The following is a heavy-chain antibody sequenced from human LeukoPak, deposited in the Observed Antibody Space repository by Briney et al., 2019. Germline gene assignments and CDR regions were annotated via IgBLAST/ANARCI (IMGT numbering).Heavy chain of an antibody. Sequence: GGSLRLSCAASGFTFSSYEMNWVRQAPGKGLEWVSYITSSASSLYYADSVKGRFTISRDNAKNSLYLQMDSLRAEDTAVYYCVRQPPANCSSASCYGGFDYWGQGTLVTVSS. D-gene: IGHD2-2*01. V-gene: IGHV3-48*03. CDR2: ITSSASSL. J-gene: IGHJ4*02. CDR1: GFTFSSYE. CDR3: VRQPPANCSSASCYGGFDY.